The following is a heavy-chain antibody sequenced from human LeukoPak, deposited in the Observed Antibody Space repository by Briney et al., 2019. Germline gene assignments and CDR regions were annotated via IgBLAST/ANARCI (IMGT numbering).Heavy chain of an antibody. Sequence: SETLSLTCTVSGGSISSYYWGWIRQPPGKGLEWIGYIYYSGSTNYNPSLKSRVTISVDTSKNQFSLKLSSVTAADTAVYYCARGSTYSNYFDYWGQGTLVTVSS. J-gene: IGHJ4*02. V-gene: IGHV4-59*01. CDR1: GGSISSYY. CDR2: IYYSGST. D-gene: IGHD4-4*01. CDR3: ARGSTYSNYFDY.